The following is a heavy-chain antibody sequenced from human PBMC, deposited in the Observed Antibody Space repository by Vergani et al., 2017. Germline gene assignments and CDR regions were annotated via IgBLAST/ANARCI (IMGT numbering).Heavy chain of an antibody. CDR1: GFTFSSYW. CDR3: TRSECSGATCDGHYFDL. Sequence: EVQLVESGGGLVQPGGSLRLSCAASGFTFSSYWMSWVRQAPGKGLEWVSVIKSGGRTSYAESVRGRFTISRDTSRNAVYIKMNILRVEDTGVYYCTRSECSGATCDGHYFDLWCHGILVTVSS. D-gene: IGHD1-26*01. J-gene: IGHJ4*01. V-gene: IGHV3-66*02. CDR2: IKSGGRT.